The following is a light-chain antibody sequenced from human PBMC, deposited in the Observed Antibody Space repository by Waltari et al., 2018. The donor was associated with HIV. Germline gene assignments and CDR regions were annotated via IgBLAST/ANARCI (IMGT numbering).Light chain of an antibody. V-gene: IGLV3-10*01. J-gene: IGLJ3*02. CDR2: EDI. CDR1: KLPIKY. CDR3: YSTESNGNHRV. Sequence: SYELTQPPSVSVSPGQTARITCSGDKLPIKYAHWYQQKSGQGPVLVIYEDIKRPSGIPERFSGSSSGTMAILTISGAQVEDEADYYCYSTESNGNHRVFGGGTKLTVL.